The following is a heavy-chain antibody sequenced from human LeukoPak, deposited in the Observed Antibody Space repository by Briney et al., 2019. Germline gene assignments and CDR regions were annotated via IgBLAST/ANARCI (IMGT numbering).Heavy chain of an antibody. D-gene: IGHD3-10*01. J-gene: IGHJ6*02. CDR3: ARDVPGYYGSGSYYSYYYYYYGMDV. V-gene: IGHV3-53*01. CDR1: GFTVSSNY. Sequence: GGSLRLSCAASGFTVSSNYMSWVRQAPGKGLEWVSVIYSGGSTYYADSVKGRFTISRDNSKNTLYLQMNSLRAEDTAVYYCARDVPGYYGSGSYYSYYYYYYGMDVWGQGTTVTVSS. CDR2: IYSGGST.